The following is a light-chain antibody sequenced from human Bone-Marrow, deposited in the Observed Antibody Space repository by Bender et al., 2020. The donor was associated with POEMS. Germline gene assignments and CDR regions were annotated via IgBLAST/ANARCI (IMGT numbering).Light chain of an antibody. CDR3: CSYAGSSWV. V-gene: IGLV2-23*01. CDR2: EGT. Sequence: QSALTQPASVSGSPGQSITISCTGTSAGVGIYNLVSLYQHHPDKAPKIIIYEGTKRHSGVSNRFSGSKSGGTASLTVSGLQAEDEADYYCCSYAGSSWVFGGGARLTVL. J-gene: IGLJ3*02. CDR1: SAGVGIYNL.